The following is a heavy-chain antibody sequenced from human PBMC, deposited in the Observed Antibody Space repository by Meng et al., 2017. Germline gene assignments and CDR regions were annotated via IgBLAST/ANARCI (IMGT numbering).Heavy chain of an antibody. V-gene: IGHV4-39*07. CDR3: ARGYGDYWVSDY. Sequence: SETLSLTCTVSGGSISSSSYYWGWIRQPPGKGLEWIGSIYYSGSTYHNPSLKSRVTISVDTSKNQFSLKLSSVTAADTAVYYCARGYGDYWVSDYWGQGTLVTVSS. CDR1: GGSISSSSYY. CDR2: IYYSGST. J-gene: IGHJ4*02. D-gene: IGHD4-17*01.